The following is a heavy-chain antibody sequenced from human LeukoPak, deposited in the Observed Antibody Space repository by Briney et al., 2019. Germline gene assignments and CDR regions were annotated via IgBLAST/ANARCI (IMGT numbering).Heavy chain of an antibody. Sequence: PSETLSLTCTVSGGSISSYYWSWIRQPPGKGLEWIGYIYYSGSTNYNPSLKSRVTISVDTSKNQFSLKLSSATAADTAVYYCASSLVAQYYFDYWGQGTLVTVSS. V-gene: IGHV4-59*08. CDR3: ASSLVAQYYFDY. CDR1: GGSISSYY. D-gene: IGHD5-12*01. J-gene: IGHJ4*02. CDR2: IYYSGST.